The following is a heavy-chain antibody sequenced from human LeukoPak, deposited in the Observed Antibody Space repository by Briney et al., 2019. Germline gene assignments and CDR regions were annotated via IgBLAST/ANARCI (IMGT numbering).Heavy chain of an antibody. CDR3: AKDIAPGGDYGMDV. CDR1: GFTFSSYA. J-gene: IGHJ6*02. V-gene: IGHV3-23*01. CDR2: ISGSGGST. Sequence: GGSLRLSCAASGFTFSSYAMSWVRQAPGKGLEWVSAISGSGGSTYYADSVKGRFTISRDNSKNTLYLQMNSLRAEDTALYYCAKDIAPGGDYGMDVWGQGTTVTVSS. D-gene: IGHD3-16*01.